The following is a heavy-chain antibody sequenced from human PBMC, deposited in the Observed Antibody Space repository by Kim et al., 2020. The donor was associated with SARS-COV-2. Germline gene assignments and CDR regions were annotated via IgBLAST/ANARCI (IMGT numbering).Heavy chain of an antibody. D-gene: IGHD3-10*01. J-gene: IGHJ6*02. V-gene: IGHV4-39*01. Sequence: SETLSLTCTVSGGSISSSSYYWGWIRQPPGKGLEWIGSIYYSGSTYYNPSLKSRVTISVDTSKNQFSLKLSSVTAADTAVYYCARHPPTMVRGVINHYYGMDVWGQGTTVTVSS. CDR3: ARHPPTMVRGVINHYYGMDV. CDR1: GGSISSSSYY. CDR2: IYYSGST.